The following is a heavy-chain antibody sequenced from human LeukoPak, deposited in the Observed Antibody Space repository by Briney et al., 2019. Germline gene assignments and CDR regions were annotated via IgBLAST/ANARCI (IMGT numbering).Heavy chain of an antibody. CDR3: ARESYDSSGYYYGGGFDY. CDR2: ISSSSSYI. D-gene: IGHD3-22*01. J-gene: IGHJ4*02. Sequence: AGSLRLSCAASGFTFSSYSMNWVRQAPGKGLEWVLSISSSSSYIYYADSVKGRFTISRDNAKNSLYLQMNSLRAEDTAVYYCARESYDSSGYYYGGGFDYWGQGTLVTVSS. V-gene: IGHV3-21*01. CDR1: GFTFSSYS.